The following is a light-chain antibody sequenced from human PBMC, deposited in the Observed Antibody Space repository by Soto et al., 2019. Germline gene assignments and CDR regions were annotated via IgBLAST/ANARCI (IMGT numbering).Light chain of an antibody. CDR1: SSDVGGYNS. J-gene: IGLJ2*01. V-gene: IGLV2-11*01. CDR3: CSYAGSYTFVV. CDR2: DVS. Sequence: QSALTQPRSVSGSPGQSVTISCTGTSSDVGGYNSVSWYQQHPGKAPKLIIYDVSKRPLGVPDRFSGSKSGNTASLTISGLQAEDEADYYCCSYAGSYTFVVFGGGTKLTVL.